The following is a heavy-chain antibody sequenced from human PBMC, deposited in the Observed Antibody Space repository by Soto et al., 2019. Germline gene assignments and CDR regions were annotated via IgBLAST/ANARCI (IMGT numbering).Heavy chain of an antibody. CDR2: IYYSGST. Sequence: SETLSLTCTVSGGSISSDYWSWIRQPPGKGLEWIGYIYYSGSTNYNPSLKSRVTISVDTSKNQFSLKLSSVTAADTAVYYCARAVAGTGLDYWGQGTLVTVSS. CDR1: GGSISSDY. V-gene: IGHV4-59*01. J-gene: IGHJ4*02. CDR3: ARAVAGTGLDY. D-gene: IGHD6-19*01.